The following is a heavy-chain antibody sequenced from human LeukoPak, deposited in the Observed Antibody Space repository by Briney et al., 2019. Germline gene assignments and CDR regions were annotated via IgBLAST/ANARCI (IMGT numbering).Heavy chain of an antibody. Sequence: SETLSLTCTVSGGSISSYYWSWIRQPPGKGLEWIGYIYYRGSTNYNPSLKSRVTISVDTSKNQFSLKLSSVTAADTAVYYCARLTYGDFYIDYWGQGTLVTVSS. CDR2: IYYRGST. V-gene: IGHV4-59*08. CDR3: ARLTYGDFYIDY. CDR1: GGSISSYY. D-gene: IGHD4-17*01. J-gene: IGHJ4*02.